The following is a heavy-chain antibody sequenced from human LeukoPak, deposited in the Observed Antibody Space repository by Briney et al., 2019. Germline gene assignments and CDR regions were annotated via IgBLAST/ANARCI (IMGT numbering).Heavy chain of an antibody. CDR1: GFTFSSYG. J-gene: IGHJ6*02. D-gene: IGHD3-9*01. CDR3: ARDVEYDILTGYPSDTVNMDV. CDR2: ISYDGSNK. Sequence: PGGSLRLSCAASGFTFSSYGMHWVRQAPGKGLEWVAVISYDGSNKYYADSVKGRFTISRDNSKNTLYLQMNSLRAEDTAVYYCARDVEYDILTGYPSDTVNMDVWGQGTTVTVSS. V-gene: IGHV3-30*03.